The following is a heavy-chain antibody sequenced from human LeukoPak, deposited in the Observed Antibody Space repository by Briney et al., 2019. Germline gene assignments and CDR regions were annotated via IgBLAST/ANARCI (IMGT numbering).Heavy chain of an antibody. D-gene: IGHD2-21*01. J-gene: IGHJ4*02. CDR3: TRFSTASSRPAYY. CDR1: GDSVSRSDSY. CDR2: IYYSGST. Sequence: SETLSLTCTIFGDSVSRSDSYWDWIRQPPGKGLEWIGSIYYSGSTNYNPSLQGRVTLSVDTSKNQFSLNLNSVTAADTAVYYCTRFSTASSRPAYYWGQGTLVIVSS. V-gene: IGHV4-39*07.